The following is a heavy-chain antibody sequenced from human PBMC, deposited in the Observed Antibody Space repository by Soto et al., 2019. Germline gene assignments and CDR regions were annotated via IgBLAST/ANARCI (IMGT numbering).Heavy chain of an antibody. J-gene: IGHJ4*02. Sequence: LCGGSISSGGYYWSWIRQHPGKGLEWIGYIYYSGSTYYNPSLKSRVTISVDTSKNQFSLKLSSVTAADTAVYYCAREGYSSSPEYYFDYWGQGTLVTVSS. CDR1: GGSISSGGYY. CDR3: AREGYSSSPEYYFDY. V-gene: IGHV4-31*02. CDR2: IYYSGST. D-gene: IGHD6-13*01.